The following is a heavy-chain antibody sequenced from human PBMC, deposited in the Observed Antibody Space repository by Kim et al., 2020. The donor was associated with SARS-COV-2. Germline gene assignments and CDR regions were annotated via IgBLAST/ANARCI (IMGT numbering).Heavy chain of an antibody. V-gene: IGHV3-9*01. CDR1: GFTFGDYA. D-gene: IGHD3-10*01. J-gene: IGHJ4*02. CDR3: AKAEAWSFGSGTYFDT. Sequence: GGSLRLSCAGSGFTFGDYAMHWVRQAPGKGLEWVSGITWNSDKIAYGDSVRGRFTVSRDNANNSLYLQMNSLRIEDTAFYYCAKAEAWSFGSGTYFDTWGQGDLVTVSS. CDR2: ITWNSDKI.